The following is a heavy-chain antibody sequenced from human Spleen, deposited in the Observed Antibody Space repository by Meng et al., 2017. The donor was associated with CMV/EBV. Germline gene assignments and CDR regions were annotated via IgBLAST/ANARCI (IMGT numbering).Heavy chain of an antibody. Sequence: VQPQDSGPGMVKPSQTLSLTCTVSGGSISSDDYYWSWIRQPPGKGLECIGYIYNSGSTYYNPSLKSRVIISVDTSKNQFSLKLSSVTAADTAVYYCGSWRGGNYYDYWGQGTLVTVSS. J-gene: IGHJ4*02. CDR3: GSWRGGNYYDY. D-gene: IGHD3-16*01. V-gene: IGHV4-30-4*08. CDR2: IYNSGST. CDR1: GGSISSDDYY.